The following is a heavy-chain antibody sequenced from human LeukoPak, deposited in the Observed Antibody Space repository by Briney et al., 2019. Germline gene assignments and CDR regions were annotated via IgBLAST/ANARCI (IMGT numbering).Heavy chain of an antibody. D-gene: IGHD6-19*01. V-gene: IGHV1-69*13. CDR2: IVPMFGKA. CDR3: ASDDHTSGFEF. J-gene: IGHJ4*02. CDR1: GGSFGTYA. Sequence: ASVKVSCKASGGSFGTYAITWVRQVPGQGLEWMGGIVPMFGKANFAQKFQGSVTMTADDSTATAYMELSSLRSEDTAIYFCASDDHTSGFEFWGQGSLVTVTS.